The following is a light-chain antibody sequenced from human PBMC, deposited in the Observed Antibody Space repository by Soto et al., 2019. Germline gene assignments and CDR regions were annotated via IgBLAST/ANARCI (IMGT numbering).Light chain of an antibody. CDR2: EVS. CDR1: ISDLGTYHF. J-gene: IGLJ1*01. V-gene: IGLV2-14*01. CDR3: SSYTTSSTRV. Sequence: QSALTQPASVSGSPGQSITISCTGTISDLGTYHFVSWYQQHPDKAPKLIIYEVSNRPSGVSNRFSGSKSGNTASLTISGLQDEDEDHYYFSSYTTSSTRVFGTGTKLTVL.